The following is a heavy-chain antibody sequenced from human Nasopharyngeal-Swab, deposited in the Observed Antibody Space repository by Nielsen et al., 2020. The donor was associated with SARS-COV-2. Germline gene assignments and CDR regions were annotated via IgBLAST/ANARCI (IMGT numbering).Heavy chain of an antibody. CDR2: ISAYNGNT. D-gene: IGHD3-10*01. V-gene: IGHV1-18*01. CDR1: GYTFTSYG. J-gene: IGHJ4*02. CDR3: ARDPHAGFGELLPYYFDY. Sequence: ASVKVSCKASGYTFTSYGISWVRQAPGQGLEWMGWISAYNGNTNYAQKLQGRVTMTTDTSTSTAYMELSSLRSDDTAVYYCARDPHAGFGELLPYYFDYWGQGTLVTVSS.